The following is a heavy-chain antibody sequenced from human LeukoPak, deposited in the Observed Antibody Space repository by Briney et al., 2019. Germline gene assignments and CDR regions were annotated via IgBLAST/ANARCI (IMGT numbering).Heavy chain of an antibody. V-gene: IGHV3-23*01. J-gene: IGHJ6*01. CDR1: GFTFSGFG. CDR2: ISGSGDNT. Sequence: GGSLRLSCAASGFTFSGFGMSWVRRTPGKGLEWVSGISGSGDNTLYADSVKGRFTISRDKSKNTLYLEMNSLRAEDTAIYYCAKMKGHPLPKYYMDVWGQGTTVTVSS. D-gene: IGHD1-26*01. CDR3: AKMKGHPLPKYYMDV.